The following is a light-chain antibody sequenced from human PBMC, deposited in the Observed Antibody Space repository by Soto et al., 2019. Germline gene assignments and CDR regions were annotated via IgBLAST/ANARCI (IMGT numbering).Light chain of an antibody. CDR1: QSISSY. J-gene: IGKJ3*01. Sequence: DTQMTQSASSLSACVGDRVTITCRASQSISSYLNWYQQKPGKAPKLLIYAASSLQSGVPSRFSGSGSGTDFTLTISSLQPEDFATYYCQQSYSTPIFTFGPGTKVDIK. CDR2: AAS. CDR3: QQSYSTPIFT. V-gene: IGKV1-39*01.